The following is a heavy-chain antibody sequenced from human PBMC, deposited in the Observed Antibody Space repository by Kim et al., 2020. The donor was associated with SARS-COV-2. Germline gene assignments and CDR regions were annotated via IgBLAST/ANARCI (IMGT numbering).Heavy chain of an antibody. Sequence: GGSLRLSCAASGFTFSDYYMTWIRQAPGKGLEWVAYISSSSHNTNYADSVRGRFTISRDNAKNSLYLQMNSLRAEATAVYYCARRHNWNPFYIDYWGQGTLVTVSS. V-gene: IGHV3-11*06. CDR2: ISSSSHNT. J-gene: IGHJ4*03. D-gene: IGHD1-20*01. CDR1: GFTFSDYY. CDR3: ARRHNWNPFYIDY.